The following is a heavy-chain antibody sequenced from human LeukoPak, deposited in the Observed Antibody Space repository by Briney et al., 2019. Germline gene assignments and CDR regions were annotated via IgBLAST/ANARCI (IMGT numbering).Heavy chain of an antibody. V-gene: IGHV3-49*04. CDR2: IRSKTYGATT. Sequence: PGGSLRLSCATSGFTFGDYAMSWVRQAPGKGLEWVGFIRSKTYGATTEYATSVEGRFTISRDDSKSIAYLQMNGLETEDTAFYYCARHKAVAITYFDHWGQGTLVTVSS. J-gene: IGHJ4*02. CDR3: ARHKAVAITYFDH. D-gene: IGHD6-19*01. CDR1: GFTFGDYA.